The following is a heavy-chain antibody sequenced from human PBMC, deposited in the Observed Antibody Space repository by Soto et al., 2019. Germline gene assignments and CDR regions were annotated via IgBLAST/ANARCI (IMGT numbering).Heavy chain of an antibody. Sequence: QVQLQESGPGLVKPSQTLSLTCTVSGGSISSGDYYWSWIRQPPGKGLEWIGYIYYSGSTYYNPSLKSRVTIAVDRSKNQFSLKLSSVIAADTAVYYCARVGAVTIFGVVTYYFDYWGQGTLVTVSS. V-gene: IGHV4-30-4*01. CDR1: GGSISSGDYY. CDR3: ARVGAVTIFGVVTYYFDY. CDR2: IYYSGST. J-gene: IGHJ4*02. D-gene: IGHD3-3*01.